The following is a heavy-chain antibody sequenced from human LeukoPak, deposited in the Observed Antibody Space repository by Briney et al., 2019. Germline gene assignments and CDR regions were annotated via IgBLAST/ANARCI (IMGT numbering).Heavy chain of an antibody. V-gene: IGHV3-23*01. CDR2: ISGSGGGT. J-gene: IGHJ6*02. CDR1: EFIFSSYA. CDR3: AKGGAPYYYYGMDV. Sequence: GGSLRLSCEASEFIFSSYAMSWVRQAPGKGLEWVSAISGSGGGTYYADFVKGRFTISRDNSKNTLYLQMNSLRVEDTAVYYCAKGGAPYYYYGMDVWGQGTAVTVSS.